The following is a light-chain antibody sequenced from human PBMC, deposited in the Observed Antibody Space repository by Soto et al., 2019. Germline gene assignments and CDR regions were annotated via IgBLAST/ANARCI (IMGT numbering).Light chain of an antibody. CDR2: GAS. CDR1: QSVSSN. V-gene: IGKV3-15*01. CDR3: QQYNNWPRT. J-gene: IGKJ1*01. Sequence: EIVMTQSPATLSVSPGERATLSCRASQSVSSNLAWYQQKPGQAPRLLISGASTRATGIPARFSGSGSGTEFTLTISSLQSEDFAVYYCQQYNNWPRTFGQGTK.